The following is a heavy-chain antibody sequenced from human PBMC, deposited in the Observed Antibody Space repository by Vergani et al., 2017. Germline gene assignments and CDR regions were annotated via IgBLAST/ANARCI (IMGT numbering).Heavy chain of an antibody. Sequence: EVQLVESGGGLVQPGGSLRLSCAASGFTLSDHVMDWVRQAPGKGLEWVGRIKSKTDGGTTDYAAPVKGRFTISRDDSKNTLYLQMNSLKTEDTAVYYCAKDLEGEYCSSTSCYDYYYGMDVWGQGTTVTVSS. CDR1: GFTLSDHV. V-gene: IGHV3-15*01. CDR3: AKDLEGEYCSSTSCYDYYYGMDV. CDR2: IKSKTDGGTT. D-gene: IGHD2-2*01. J-gene: IGHJ6*02.